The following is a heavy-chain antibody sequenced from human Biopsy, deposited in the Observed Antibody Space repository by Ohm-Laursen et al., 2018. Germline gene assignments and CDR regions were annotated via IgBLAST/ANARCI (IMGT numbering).Heavy chain of an antibody. CDR2: IIPILGRP. D-gene: IGHD5-24*01. J-gene: IGHJ4*02. V-gene: IGHV1-69*04. CDR1: GGTFTTYG. Sequence: SVKVSCKASGGTFTTYGFNWVRQAPGQGLEWMGRIIPILGRPTYAQRFQGRVALTADKSTGTAYMELNRLISDDTAVYYCATDADGYYTEFDFWGQGTLITVSS. CDR3: ATDADGYYTEFDF.